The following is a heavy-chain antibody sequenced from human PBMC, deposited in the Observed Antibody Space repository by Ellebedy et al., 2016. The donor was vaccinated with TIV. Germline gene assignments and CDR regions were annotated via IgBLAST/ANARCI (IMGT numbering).Heavy chain of an antibody. Sequence: GESLKISCAAYEFSFSSYWMNRVRQAPGKGLEWVANLNQDGSVKYYVDSVKGRFTISRDNAKNSLYLQMNSLRAEDTAVYYCASGFQWGQGTLVTVSS. J-gene: IGHJ4*02. CDR3: ASGFQ. CDR1: EFSFSSYW. CDR2: LNQDGSVK. D-gene: IGHD3-10*01. V-gene: IGHV3-7*01.